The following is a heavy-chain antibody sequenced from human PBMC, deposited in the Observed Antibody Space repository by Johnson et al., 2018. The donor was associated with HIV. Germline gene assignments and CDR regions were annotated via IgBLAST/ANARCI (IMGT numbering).Heavy chain of an antibody. J-gene: IGHJ3*02. CDR2: IWYDGSNK. D-gene: IGHD3-9*01. CDR3: AKDVWHDILTGHTPSGDAFDI. Sequence: QVQLVESGGGVVQPGKSLRLSCAASGFTFSYYGMHWVRQAPGKGLEWVAVIWYDGSNKFYADSVKGRFTISRDNSKNTVYLQMNSLRVEDTAVYYCAKDVWHDILTGHTPSGDAFDIWGQGTMVTVSS. V-gene: IGHV3-33*06. CDR1: GFTFSYYG.